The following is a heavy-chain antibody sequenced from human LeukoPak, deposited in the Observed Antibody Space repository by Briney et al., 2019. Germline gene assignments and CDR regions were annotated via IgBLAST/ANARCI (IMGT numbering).Heavy chain of an antibody. D-gene: IGHD3-3*01. Sequence: SVKVSCKASGGTFSSYAISWVRQAPGQGLEWMGRIIPIFGTANYAQKFQGRVTITTDESTSTAYMELSSLGSEDTAVYYCATLGYDFWSGYNNPYWYFDLWGRGTLVTVSS. CDR2: IIPIFGTA. CDR3: ATLGYDFWSGYNNPYWYFDL. V-gene: IGHV1-69*05. J-gene: IGHJ2*01. CDR1: GGTFSSYA.